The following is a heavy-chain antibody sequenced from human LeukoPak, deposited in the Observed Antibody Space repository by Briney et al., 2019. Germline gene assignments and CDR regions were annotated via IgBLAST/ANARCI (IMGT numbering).Heavy chain of an antibody. J-gene: IGHJ4*02. Sequence: SETLSLTCGVSGESFSGYYWNWIRQPPGNGLEWIGEINPSGGTNYSPSLKSRATISVDTSTNQFSLKVTSVTAADTAVYYCARGTIFGVGPFGYWGQGTLVTVSS. CDR1: GESFSGYY. CDR3: ARGTIFGVGPFGY. D-gene: IGHD3-3*01. V-gene: IGHV4-34*01. CDR2: INPSGGT.